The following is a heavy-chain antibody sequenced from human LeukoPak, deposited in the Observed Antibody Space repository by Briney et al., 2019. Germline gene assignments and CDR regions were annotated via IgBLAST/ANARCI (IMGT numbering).Heavy chain of an antibody. CDR2: ISSSGSTI. Sequence: GGSLRLSCAASGFTFSDYYMSWIRQAPGKGLEWVSYISSSGSTIYYADSVKGRFTISRDNAKNPLYLQMNSLRAEDTAVYYCASEQLVRDDDAFDIWGQGTMVTVSS. CDR1: GFTFSDYY. D-gene: IGHD6-13*01. CDR3: ASEQLVRDDDAFDI. J-gene: IGHJ3*02. V-gene: IGHV3-11*01.